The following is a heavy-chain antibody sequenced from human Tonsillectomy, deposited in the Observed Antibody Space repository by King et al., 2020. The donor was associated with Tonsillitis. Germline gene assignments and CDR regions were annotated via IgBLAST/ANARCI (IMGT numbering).Heavy chain of an antibody. V-gene: IGHV4-59*01. J-gene: IGHJ6*02. CDR2: IANTGNT. CDR3: ARAVLGVVAPGVYPFVMDV. Sequence: VQLQESGPGLVKPSETLSLTCTVSGGSIRTYHWSWIRQPAGKGLEWIGCIANTGNTNYNPSPKSRVTIPVDTSKNQFSLKLSSVTAADTAVYYCARAVLGVVAPGVYPFVMDVWGQGTTVTVSS. D-gene: IGHD2-15*01. CDR1: GGSIRTYH.